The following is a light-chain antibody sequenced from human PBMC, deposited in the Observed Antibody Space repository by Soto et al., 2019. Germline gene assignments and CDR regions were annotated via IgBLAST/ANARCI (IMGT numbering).Light chain of an antibody. V-gene: IGKV3-11*01. CDR3: HQRQSWPRT. CDR2: QTS. CDR1: QYINTR. J-gene: IGKJ1*01. Sequence: EIVLTQSPATLSSFPGDRVTLSCRASQYINTRLAWYQHRPGQAPRLLIYQTSIRAAGIPARFSASGTGTDFTLTISYVQPEDFAVYYCHQRQSWPRTFGQGTKVDIK.